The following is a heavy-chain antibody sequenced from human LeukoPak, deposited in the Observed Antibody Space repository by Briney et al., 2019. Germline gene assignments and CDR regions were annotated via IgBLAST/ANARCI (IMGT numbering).Heavy chain of an antibody. D-gene: IGHD3-3*01. CDR3: AREVRTADFWSGYYWYYYYGMDV. Sequence: GGSLRLSCAASGFTFSSYSMNWVRQAPGKGLEWVSSISSSSSYIYYADSVKGRFTISRDNAKNSLYLQMNSLRAEDTAVYYCAREVRTADFWSGYYWYYYYGMDVWGQGTTVTVSS. CDR1: GFTFSSYS. CDR2: ISSSSSYI. J-gene: IGHJ6*02. V-gene: IGHV3-21*01.